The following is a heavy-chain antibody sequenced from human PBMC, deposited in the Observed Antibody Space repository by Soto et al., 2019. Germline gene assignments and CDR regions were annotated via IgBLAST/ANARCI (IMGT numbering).Heavy chain of an antibody. CDR1: GDPINADY. Sequence: PSETLSLTCTVSGDPINADYWWSWIRQPAGKGLEWIGRVQAYGTTNYNPSLKSRVTMSLDTSKNQFSLKLRAVTAADTAVYYCAKVAGPPWFDPWGQGTLVTVSS. CDR3: AKVAGPPWFDP. V-gene: IGHV4-4*07. J-gene: IGHJ5*02. CDR2: VQAYGTT.